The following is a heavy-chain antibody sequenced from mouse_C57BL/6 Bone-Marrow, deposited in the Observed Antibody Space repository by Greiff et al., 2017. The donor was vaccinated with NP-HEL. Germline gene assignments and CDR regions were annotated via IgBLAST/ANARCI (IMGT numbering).Heavy chain of an antibody. Sequence: QVQLQQPGAELVMPGASVKLSCKASGYTFTSYWMHWVKQRPGQGLEWIGEIDPSDSYTNYNQKFKGKSTLTVDKSSSTAYMQLSSLPSEDSAVYYCARDGYYGSSSPFAYWGQGTLVTVSA. CDR1: GYTFTSYW. CDR3: ARDGYYGSSSPFAY. J-gene: IGHJ3*01. CDR2: IDPSDSYT. D-gene: IGHD1-1*01. V-gene: IGHV1-69*01.